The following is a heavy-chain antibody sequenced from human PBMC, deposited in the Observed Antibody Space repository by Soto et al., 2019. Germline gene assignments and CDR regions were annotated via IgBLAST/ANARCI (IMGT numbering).Heavy chain of an antibody. CDR3: ARGWYYYVSSGSMGAFDI. V-gene: IGHV3-33*08. D-gene: IGHD3-22*01. CDR1: GLSVRNNY. CDR2: IWYDGSNK. J-gene: IGHJ3*02. Sequence: GGSLRLSCTASGLSVRNNYMSWVRQAPGKGLEWVAVIWYDGSNKYYADSVKGRSTISRDNSKNILYLQMNSLRAEDTAVYYCARGWYYYVSSGSMGAFDIWGQGTMVTVSS.